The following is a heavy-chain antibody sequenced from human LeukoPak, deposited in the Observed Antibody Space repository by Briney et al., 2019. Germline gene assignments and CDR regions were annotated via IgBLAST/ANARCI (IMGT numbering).Heavy chain of an antibody. J-gene: IGHJ6*03. CDR1: GYAFISHG. D-gene: IGHD3-3*01. V-gene: IGHV1-18*01. Sequence: GASVKVSCKASGYAFISHGITWVRQAPGQGLEWMGWISTYSGNTHYAQKFQGRVTLSKGTSTTTAYLELRSLGSDDTAVYYCARDLAVLGVVFTSYMDVWGKGTPVTVSS. CDR2: ISTYSGNT. CDR3: ARDLAVLGVVFTSYMDV.